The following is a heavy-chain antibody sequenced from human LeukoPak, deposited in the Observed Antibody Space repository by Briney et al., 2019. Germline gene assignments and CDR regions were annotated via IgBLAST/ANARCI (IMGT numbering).Heavy chain of an antibody. J-gene: IGHJ4*02. D-gene: IGHD6-6*01. CDR1: GYTFTSYG. Sequence: ASVKVSCKASGYTFTSYGISRVRQAPGQGLEWMGWISAYNGNTNYAQKLQGRVTMTTDTSTSTAYMELRSLRSDDTAVYYCARGPSPRVAARLDYFDYWGQGTLVTVSS. CDR3: ARGPSPRVAARLDYFDY. CDR2: ISAYNGNT. V-gene: IGHV1-18*01.